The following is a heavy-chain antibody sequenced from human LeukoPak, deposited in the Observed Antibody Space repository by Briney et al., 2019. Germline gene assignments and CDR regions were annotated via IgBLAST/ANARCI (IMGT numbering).Heavy chain of an antibody. D-gene: IGHD3-10*01. CDR1: GYTFSGHA. V-gene: IGHV3-23*01. J-gene: IGHJ4*02. CDR3: ARVKGYFDSGNYFGFFDF. Sequence: PRGSLRLSCEASGYTFSGHAMSWVRQAPGKGLEWVSTISGTTGTIYYADSVKGRFTISRDNSKNTLYLQMKSLRAEDTAEYHCARVKGYFDSGNYFGFFDFWGQGTLVTVSS. CDR2: ISGTTGTI.